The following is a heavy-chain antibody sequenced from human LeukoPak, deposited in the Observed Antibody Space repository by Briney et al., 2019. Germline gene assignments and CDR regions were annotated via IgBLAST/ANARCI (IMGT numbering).Heavy chain of an antibody. CDR3: ARRTITAGGDCLDY. V-gene: IGHV3-23*01. Sequence: PGGSLRLSCAASGFTFSNYAMSWVRQAPGKGLEWLSVISGSGGNTHYADSVKGRLTIPRDTSKNTLYLQIDSLTTDDTAIYYCARRTITAGGDCLDYWGQGTLITVSS. J-gene: IGHJ4*02. CDR1: GFTFSNYA. CDR2: ISGSGGNT. D-gene: IGHD2-21*02.